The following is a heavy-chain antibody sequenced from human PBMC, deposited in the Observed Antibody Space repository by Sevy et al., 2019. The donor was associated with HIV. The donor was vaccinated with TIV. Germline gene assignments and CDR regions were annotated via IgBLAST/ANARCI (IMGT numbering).Heavy chain of an antibody. CDR1: GFSFSSYE. CDR3: ANLGGGSISTRDN. CDR2: IYPSGDST. V-gene: IGHV3-23*01. D-gene: IGHD3-16*01. Sequence: QQRGSLRLSCAASGFSFSSYEMSWVRQAPGKGLEWVSGIYPSGDSTFYADSVKGRFTISRDNSKSTLYLQMNSLGADDTAVFYCANLGGGSISTRDNWGRGTLVTVSS. J-gene: IGHJ4*02.